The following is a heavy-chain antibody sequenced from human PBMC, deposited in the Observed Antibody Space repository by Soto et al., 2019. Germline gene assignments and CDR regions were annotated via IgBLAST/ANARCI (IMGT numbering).Heavy chain of an antibody. CDR3: AKRSLRRLRFVETH. Sequence: QVQLQESGPGLVKPSGTLSLTCAVSGDSMTNTNWWSWVRQPPGKGLEWIGEIYHSGSTNYNPSLRSRVTMSVYKSKNQFSLNLTSVTAADTAVYYCAKRSLRRLRFVETHWGQGTLVTVSS. V-gene: IGHV4-4*02. J-gene: IGHJ4*02. D-gene: IGHD3-3*01. CDR1: GDSMTNTNW. CDR2: IYHSGST.